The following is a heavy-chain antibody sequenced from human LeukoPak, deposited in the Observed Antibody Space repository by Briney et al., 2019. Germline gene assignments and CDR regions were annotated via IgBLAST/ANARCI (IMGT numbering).Heavy chain of an antibody. CDR1: GYSFTSYW. CDR3: ARQTAMGRSGDY. V-gene: IGHV5-51*01. D-gene: IGHD5-18*01. Sequence: GASLKIPCKASGYSFTSYWIGWVRQMPGKGLEWMGIIDPSDSETRYTPSFQGHVTILADKSLTTAYLQWNSLKASDTAMYYCARQTAMGRSGDYWGQGTLVAVSS. CDR2: IDPSDSET. J-gene: IGHJ4*02.